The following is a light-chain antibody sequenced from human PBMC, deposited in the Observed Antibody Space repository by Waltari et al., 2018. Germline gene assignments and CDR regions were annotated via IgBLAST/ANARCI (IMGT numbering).Light chain of an antibody. CDR3: CSYAGSYFWV. J-gene: IGLJ3*02. CDR1: SSDVGGYNY. V-gene: IGLV2-11*01. CDR2: DVS. Sequence: QSALTQPRSVSGSPGQSVTISCTGTSSDVGGYNYVSWYPQHPGQAPKLMFYDVSTRPSGVPYRFSGSKSGNTASLTISGLQAEDEADYYCCSYAGSYFWVFGGGTKLTVL.